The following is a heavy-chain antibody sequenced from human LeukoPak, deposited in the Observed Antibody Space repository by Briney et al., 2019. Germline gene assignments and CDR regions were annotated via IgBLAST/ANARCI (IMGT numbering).Heavy chain of an antibody. CDR1: GFTVSDNY. D-gene: IGHD5-12*01. V-gene: IGHV3-23*01. CDR2: ISGSGGST. J-gene: IGHJ4*02. CDR3: AKSSGWGYDGDY. Sequence: SGGSLRLSCAASGFTVSDNYMSWVRQAPGKGLEWVSAISGSGGSTYYADSVKGRFTISRDNSKNTLYLQMNSLRAEDTAVYYCAKSSGWGYDGDYWGQGTLVTVSS.